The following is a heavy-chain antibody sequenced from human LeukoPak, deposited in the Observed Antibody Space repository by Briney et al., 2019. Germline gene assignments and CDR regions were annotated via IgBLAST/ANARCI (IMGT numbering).Heavy chain of an antibody. J-gene: IGHJ5*02. CDR3: AKVWRDGYGT. CDR2: ISGSGGST. V-gene: IGHV3-23*01. CDR1: GFTFSSYA. D-gene: IGHD5-24*01. Sequence: PGASLRLSCAAPGFTFSSYAMSWVRQAPGKGLEWVSAISGSGGSTYYADSVKGRFTISRDNSKNTLYLQMNSLRAEDTAVYYCAKVWRDGYGTWGRGTLVTVSS.